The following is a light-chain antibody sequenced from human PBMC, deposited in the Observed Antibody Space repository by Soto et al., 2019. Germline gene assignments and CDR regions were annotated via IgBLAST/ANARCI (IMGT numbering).Light chain of an antibody. Sequence: QSVLTQPPSVSEAPGQRVTISRSGSRSNVGNNAVNWYQQFPGKAPQLLVYYDDLLPSGVSRRFSGSKFGTSASLAISGLQSEDEADYYCAAWDDNLNGVVFGGGTQLTVL. CDR1: RSNVGNNA. CDR2: YDD. J-gene: IGLJ7*01. CDR3: AAWDDNLNGVV. V-gene: IGLV1-36*01.